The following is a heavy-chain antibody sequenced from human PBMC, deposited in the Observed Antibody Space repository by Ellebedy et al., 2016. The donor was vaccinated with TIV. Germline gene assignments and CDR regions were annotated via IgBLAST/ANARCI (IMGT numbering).Heavy chain of an antibody. CDR3: ASRTKESAPSTGGVYFFDS. CDR2: LSHSGST. CDR1: GVSISTYS. J-gene: IGHJ4*02. V-gene: IGHV4-59*04. Sequence: MPSETLSLTCSVSGVSISTYSWSWIRQPPGKRLEWLGHLSHSGSTYYNPSLKSRATMSMDSSKNQFSLRLTSVTAADTAVYYCASRTKESAPSTGGVYFFDSWGQGTLVTVSS. D-gene: IGHD1-7*01.